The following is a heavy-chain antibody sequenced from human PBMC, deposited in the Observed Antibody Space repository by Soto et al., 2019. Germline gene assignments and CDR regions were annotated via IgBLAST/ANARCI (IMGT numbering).Heavy chain of an antibody. J-gene: IGHJ6*02. D-gene: IGHD2-2*01. Sequence: VSAGLMRRSSYFLCRIRLHQGKGLEWIGSIYYSGYTYYNPSLKSRVTISVDTSKNQFSLKLSSVTAADTAVYYCASHNVPLYPRYYYDMHVWGQGTTGTIS. CDR1: AGLMRRSSYF. CDR2: IYYSGYT. CDR3: ASHNVPLYPRYYYDMHV. V-gene: IGHV4-39*01.